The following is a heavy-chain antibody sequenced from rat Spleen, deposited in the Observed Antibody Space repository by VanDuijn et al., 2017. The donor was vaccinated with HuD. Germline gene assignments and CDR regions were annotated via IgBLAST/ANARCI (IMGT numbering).Heavy chain of an antibody. D-gene: IGHD1-9*01. V-gene: IGHV5S23*01. CDR1: GFTFRNFD. CDR3: GRHGYNSYFDY. J-gene: IGHJ2*01. Sequence: EVELVESDGGLVQPGKSLKLSCAASGFTFRNFDMAWVRQAPTKGLEWVASISPSGVTYYRDSVKGRFTISRDNAKSSLYLQMDSLRSGDTANYYCGRHGYNSYFDYWDQGVMVTVSS. CDR2: ISPSGVT.